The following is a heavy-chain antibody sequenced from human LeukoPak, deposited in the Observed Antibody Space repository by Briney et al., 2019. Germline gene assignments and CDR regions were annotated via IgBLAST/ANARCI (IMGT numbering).Heavy chain of an antibody. CDR3: ASNLCGGTCYSGFDY. D-gene: IGHD2-21*01. CDR1: GFTFSSYA. V-gene: IGHV3-23*01. J-gene: IGHJ4*02. Sequence: GGSLRLSCAASGFTFSSYAMSWVRQAPGKGLEWVSAISGSGRNTYYADSVKGRFTISRDNSKNTLYLQMNSLRAEDTAVYYCASNLCGGTCYSGFDYWGQGTLVTVSS. CDR2: ISGSGRNT.